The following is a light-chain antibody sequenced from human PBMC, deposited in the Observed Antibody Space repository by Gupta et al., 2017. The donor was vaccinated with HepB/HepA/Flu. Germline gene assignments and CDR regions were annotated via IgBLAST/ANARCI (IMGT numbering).Light chain of an antibody. J-gene: IGLJ2*01. CDR2: QDT. V-gene: IGLV3-1*01. Sequence: YEVTQPPSVSVSPGQTASNSCSGNKLGDKYVYWYQQKSGQSPVMVINQDTKRPLGIPERFSGSNSGNTATRTISGTQAMDDADYYCQAGDTGTVVCGGGTKLTVL. CDR1: KLGDKY. CDR3: QAGDTGTVV.